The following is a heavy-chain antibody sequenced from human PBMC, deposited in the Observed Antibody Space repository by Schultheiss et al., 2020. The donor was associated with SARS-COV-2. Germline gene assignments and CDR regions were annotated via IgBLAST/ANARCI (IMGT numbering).Heavy chain of an antibody. CDR1: GFTFSSYS. CDR2: ISGSGGST. CDR3: EGSVYREAD. Sequence: GGSLRLSCAASGFTFSSYSMNWVRQAPGKGLEWVSAISGSGGSTYYADSVKGRFTISRDNSKNTLYLQMNSLKTEDTAVYLSEGSVYREADWGQGTLVTVSS. J-gene: IGHJ4*02. V-gene: IGHV3-23*01. D-gene: IGHD1-26*01.